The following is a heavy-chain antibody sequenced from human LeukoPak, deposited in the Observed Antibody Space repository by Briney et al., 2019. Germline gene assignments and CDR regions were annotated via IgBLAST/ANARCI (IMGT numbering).Heavy chain of an antibody. V-gene: IGHV3-23*01. CDR3: AKDAPGANHAFDI. CDR1: GFTFSSYG. J-gene: IGHJ3*02. Sequence: GGSLRLSCAASGFTFSSYGMHWVRQAPGKGLERVSAISGSGGSTYYADSVKGRFTISRDNSKNTLYLQMNSLRAEDTAVYYCAKDAPGANHAFDIWGQGTMVTVSS. CDR2: ISGSGGST.